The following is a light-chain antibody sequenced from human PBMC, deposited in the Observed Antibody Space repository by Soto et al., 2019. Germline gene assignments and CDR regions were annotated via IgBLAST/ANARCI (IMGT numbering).Light chain of an antibody. CDR2: GAS. CDR1: QSVSSN. Sequence: EIMMTQSPATLSVSPGERTTLSCRASQSVSSNLAWYQQKPGQAPRLLIYGASTRATGIPARFSGSGSGTEFTLAISSLQSEDCAVYYCQQYNNWPGTFGQGTKVEIK. V-gene: IGKV3-15*01. CDR3: QQYNNWPGT. J-gene: IGKJ1*01.